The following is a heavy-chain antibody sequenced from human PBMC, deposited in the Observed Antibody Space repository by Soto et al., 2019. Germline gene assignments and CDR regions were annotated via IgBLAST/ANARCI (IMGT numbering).Heavy chain of an antibody. V-gene: IGHV1-8*01. J-gene: IGHJ5*02. CDR3: ARESSSWYWFDP. CDR1: GYTFPSYD. CDR2: MNPNSGNT. Sequence: ASVKVSFKASGYTFPSYDINWVRQATGQGLEWMGWMNPNSGNTGYAQKFQGRVTMTRNTSISTAYMELSSLRSEDTAVYYCARESSSWYWFDPWGQGTLVTVSS. D-gene: IGHD6-13*01.